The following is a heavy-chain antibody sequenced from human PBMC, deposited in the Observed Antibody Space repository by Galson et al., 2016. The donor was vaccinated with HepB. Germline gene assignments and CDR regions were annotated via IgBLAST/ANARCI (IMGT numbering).Heavy chain of an antibody. V-gene: IGHV3-30-3*01. D-gene: IGHD1-26*01. J-gene: IGHJ6*04. Sequence: SLRLSCAASGFTFSTCAMSWVRQAPGKGLEWVAVISYDGSNKYYADSVKGRFTISRDNSKNMVYLQMNSLRAEDTATYYCVQGSTAPAVWGKGTTVTVSS. CDR2: ISYDGSNK. CDR1: GFTFSTCA. CDR3: VQGSTAPAV.